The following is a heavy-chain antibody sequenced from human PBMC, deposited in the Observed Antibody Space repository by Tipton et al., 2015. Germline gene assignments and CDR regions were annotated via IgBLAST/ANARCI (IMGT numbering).Heavy chain of an antibody. J-gene: IGHJ6*02. CDR1: GGSVSSGSYH. V-gene: IGHV4-61*01. Sequence: TLSLTCIVSGGSVSSGSYHWSWIRQPPGKGLEWIGYVYYSGSTNYNPSLKSRVTISVDTSKNQFSLKLSSVTAADTAVYYCARDVDDYGGNSGPREYYGKDVWGQGTTVTVSS. D-gene: IGHD4-23*01. CDR2: VYYSGST. CDR3: ARDVDDYGGNSGPREYYGKDV.